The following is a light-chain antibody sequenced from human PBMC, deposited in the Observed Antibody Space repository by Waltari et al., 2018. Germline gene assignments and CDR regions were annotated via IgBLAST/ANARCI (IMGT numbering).Light chain of an antibody. CDR1: SSNIGSNT. CDR3: AAWDDSLNGYV. Sequence: QSVLTQPPSASGTPGQRVTISCSGSSSNIGSNTVTWYQQLPGTAPKPLISSNNQRPSGVPDRFSGSKSGTSASLAISGLQSEDEADYYCAAWDDSLNGYVFGTGTKVTVL. V-gene: IGLV1-44*01. J-gene: IGLJ1*01. CDR2: SNN.